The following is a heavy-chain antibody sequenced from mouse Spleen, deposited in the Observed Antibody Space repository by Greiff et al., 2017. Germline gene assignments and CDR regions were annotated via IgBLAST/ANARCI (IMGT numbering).Heavy chain of an antibody. J-gene: IGHJ2*01. D-gene: IGHD1-2*01. V-gene: IGHV3-6*01. Sequence: DVHLVESGPGLVKPSQSLSLTCSVTGYSITSGYYWNWIRQFPGNKLEWMGYISYDGSNNYNPSLKNRISITRDTSKNQFFLKLNSVTTEDTATYYCASGTTAYYFDYWGQGTTLTVSS. CDR3: ASGTTAYYFDY. CDR1: GYSITSGYY. CDR2: ISYDGSN.